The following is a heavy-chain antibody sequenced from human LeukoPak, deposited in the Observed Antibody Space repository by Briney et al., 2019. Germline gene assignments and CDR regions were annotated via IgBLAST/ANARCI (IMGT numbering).Heavy chain of an antibody. CDR2: IYYSGST. CDR3: ARESRSYCSSTSCYQNYYYYGMDV. Sequence: SQTLSLTCTVSGGSISSGDYYWSWIRQPPGKGLEWIGYIYYSGSTYYNPSLKSRVTISVDTSKNQFSLKLSSVTAADTAVYYCARESRSYCSSTSCYQNYYYYGMDVWGQGTTVTVSS. V-gene: IGHV4-30-4*01. D-gene: IGHD2-2*01. CDR1: GGSISSGDYY. J-gene: IGHJ6*02.